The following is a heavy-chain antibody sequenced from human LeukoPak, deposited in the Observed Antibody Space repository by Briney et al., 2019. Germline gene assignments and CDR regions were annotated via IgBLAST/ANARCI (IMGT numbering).Heavy chain of an antibody. CDR3: ARHGGRAAAGWGDNWFDP. CDR2: IYHSGSS. D-gene: IGHD6-13*01. J-gene: IGHJ5*02. CDR1: GGSISSYY. Sequence: SETLSLTCTVSGGSISSYYWSWIRQPPGKGLEWIGYIYHSGSSNHNPSLKSRVTISVDTSKKQFSLKLSSVTAADTAVYYCARHGGRAAAGWGDNWFDPRGQGTLVTVSS. V-gene: IGHV4-59*08.